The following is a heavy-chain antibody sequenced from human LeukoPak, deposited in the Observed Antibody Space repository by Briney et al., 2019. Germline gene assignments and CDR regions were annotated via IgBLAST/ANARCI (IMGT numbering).Heavy chain of an antibody. D-gene: IGHD3-22*01. V-gene: IGHV4-59*12. J-gene: IGHJ4*02. CDR1: GGSISSYY. CDR2: IYYSGST. Sequence: SETLSLTCTVSGGSISSYYWSWIRQPPGKGLEWIGYIYYSGSTYYNPSLKSRVTISVDTSKNQFSLKLSSVTAADTAVYYCARDRGYYDSSGYYRPSYFDYWGQGTLVTVSS. CDR3: ARDRGYYDSSGYYRPSYFDY.